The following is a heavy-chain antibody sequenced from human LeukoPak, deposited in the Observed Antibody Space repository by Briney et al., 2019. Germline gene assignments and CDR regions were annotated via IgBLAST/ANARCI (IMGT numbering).Heavy chain of an antibody. V-gene: IGHV1-3*01. J-gene: IGHJ5*02. CDR2: INAGNGNT. D-gene: IGHD2-15*01. CDR1: GYTFTSYA. CDR3: ARDRKDSAPTWFDP. Sequence: ASVKVSCKASGYTFTSYAMHWVRQAPGQRLEWMAWINAGNGNTKYSQRFQGRVTITRDTSASTAYMELRSLTSEDTAVYYCARDRKDSAPTWFDPWGQGTLVIVSS.